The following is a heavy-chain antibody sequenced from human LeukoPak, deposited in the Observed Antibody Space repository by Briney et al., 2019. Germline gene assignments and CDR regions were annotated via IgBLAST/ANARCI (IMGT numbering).Heavy chain of an antibody. Sequence: TGGSLRLSCAASGFTFSKDDFHWVRQAPGKGLEWVAAIGVTGDTHYADSVKGRFTIFRANAENSLYLQMNSLSAEDTAVYYCARELGIEGYWYFDLWGRGTLVTVSS. V-gene: IGHV3-13*01. CDR1: GFTFSKDD. J-gene: IGHJ2*01. CDR3: ARELGIEGYWYFDL. CDR2: IGVTGDT. D-gene: IGHD7-27*01.